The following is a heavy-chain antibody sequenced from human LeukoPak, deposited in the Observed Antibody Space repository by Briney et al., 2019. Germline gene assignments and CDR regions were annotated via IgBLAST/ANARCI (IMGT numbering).Heavy chain of an antibody. J-gene: IGHJ5*02. V-gene: IGHV1-18*01. CDR2: ISAYNGNT. CDR3: ARDPYYHGSGTNWFDP. D-gene: IGHD3-10*01. Sequence: ASVKVSCKASGYTFTSYGISWVRQAPGQGLEWMGWISAYNGNTNYAQKLQGRVTMTTDTSTSTAYMELRSLRSDDTAVYYCARDPYYHGSGTNWFDPWGQGTLVTVSS. CDR1: GYTFTSYG.